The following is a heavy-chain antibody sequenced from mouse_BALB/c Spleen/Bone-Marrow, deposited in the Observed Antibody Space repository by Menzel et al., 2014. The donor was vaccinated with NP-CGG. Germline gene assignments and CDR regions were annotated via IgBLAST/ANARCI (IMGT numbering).Heavy chain of an antibody. J-gene: IGHJ3*01. CDR2: IDTSDSYT. D-gene: IGHD2-14*01. CDR3: ARSDYRFDPLPY. Sequence: QVQLQQSGAELVMPGASVKMSCKASGHTFTDYWMHWVKQRPGQGLEWIGAIDTSDSYTSYNQKFKGKAKLTVDESSSTAYMQLSSLTSEDSAVYYCARSDYRFDPLPYWGQGTLVTVSA. CDR1: GHTFTDYW. V-gene: IGHV1-69*01.